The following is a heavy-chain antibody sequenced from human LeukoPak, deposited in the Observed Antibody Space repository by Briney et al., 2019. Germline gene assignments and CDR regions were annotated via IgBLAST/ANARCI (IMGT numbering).Heavy chain of an antibody. CDR2: INPNSGGT. CDR3: ARGVTGIYYYMDV. V-gene: IGHV1-2*02. Sequence: ASVKVSCKASGYTFTGYYMHWVRQAPGQGLEWMGWINPNSGGTNYAQKFQGEVTMTRDTSISTAYMELSRLRSDDTAVYYCARGVTGIYYYMDVWGKGTTVTVSS. CDR1: GYTFTGYY. D-gene: IGHD3-10*01. J-gene: IGHJ6*03.